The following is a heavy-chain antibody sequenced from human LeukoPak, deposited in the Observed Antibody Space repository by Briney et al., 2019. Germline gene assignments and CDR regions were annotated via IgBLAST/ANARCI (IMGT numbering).Heavy chain of an antibody. CDR3: ASYYDILTGSPHGGFDP. D-gene: IGHD3-9*01. J-gene: IGHJ5*02. CDR1: GGSISSYY. CDR2: IYTSGST. V-gene: IGHV4-4*07. Sequence: SETLSLTCTVSGGSISSYYWSWIRQPAGKGLEWIGRIYTSGSTNYNPSLKSRVTMSEDTSKNQFSLKLSSVTAADTAVYYCASYYDILTGSPHGGFDPWGQGTLVTVSS.